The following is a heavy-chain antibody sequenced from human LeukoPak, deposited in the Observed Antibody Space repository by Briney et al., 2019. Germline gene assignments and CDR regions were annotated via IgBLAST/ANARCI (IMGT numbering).Heavy chain of an antibody. V-gene: IGHV3-74*03. J-gene: IGHJ4*02. D-gene: IGHD6-19*01. CDR2: INTDGTNT. CDR1: GFTFSNSW. CDR3: AKDGPRQWLVLGIGYFDY. Sequence: GGSLRLSCVASGFTFSNSWMHWVRQTPGKGLLWISRINTDGTNTKYADSVKGRFTISRDNAKNTLYLQMNSLRAEDTAVYYCAKDGPRQWLVLGIGYFDYWGQGTLVTVSS.